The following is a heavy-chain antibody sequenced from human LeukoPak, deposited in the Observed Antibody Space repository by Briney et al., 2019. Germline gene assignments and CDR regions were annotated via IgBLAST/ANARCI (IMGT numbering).Heavy chain of an antibody. Sequence: ASVKVSCKASGYKFTGYYMHWVRQAPGQGLEWMGWINPNSGGTNYAQKFKGRITMTRDTSISTGYMEMSRLISDDRAVYYCARSNLGLDGFDIWGRGTMVTVSS. CDR2: INPNSGGT. V-gene: IGHV1-2*02. D-gene: IGHD3/OR15-3a*01. CDR3: ARSNLGLDGFDI. CDR1: GYKFTGYY. J-gene: IGHJ3*02.